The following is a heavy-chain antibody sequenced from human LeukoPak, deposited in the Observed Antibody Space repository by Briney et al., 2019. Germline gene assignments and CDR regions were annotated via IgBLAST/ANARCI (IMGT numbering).Heavy chain of an antibody. Sequence: SETLSLTCAVYGGSFSGYYWSWIRQPPGKGLEWIGEINHSGSTNYNPSLKSRATISVDTSKNQFSLKLSSVTAADTAVYYCARLSSSLRGFWGQGTLVTVSS. D-gene: IGHD6-6*01. V-gene: IGHV4-34*01. CDR3: ARLSSSLRGF. J-gene: IGHJ4*02. CDR2: INHSGST. CDR1: GGSFSGYY.